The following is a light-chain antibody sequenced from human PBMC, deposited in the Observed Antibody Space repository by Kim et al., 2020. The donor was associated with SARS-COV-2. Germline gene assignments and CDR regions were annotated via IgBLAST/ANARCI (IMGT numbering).Light chain of an antibody. V-gene: IGLV1-44*01. CDR2: NNS. J-gene: IGLJ2*01. CDR1: SSNIGSNT. Sequence: QSVLTQPPSASGTPGQRVTISCSGSSSNIGSNTVNWYQQLPGTAPKLLIYNNSQRPSGVPDRFSGSQSGTSASLAISGLQSEDETDYYCTAWDDSLNGPVFGGGTQLTVL. CDR3: TAWDDSLNGPV.